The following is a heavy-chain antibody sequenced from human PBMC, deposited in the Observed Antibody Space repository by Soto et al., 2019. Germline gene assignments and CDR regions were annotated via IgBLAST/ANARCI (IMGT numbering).Heavy chain of an antibody. CDR3: ARGFTIFGVVTPSGYYYYGMDV. V-gene: IGHV3-21*01. J-gene: IGHJ6*02. CDR1: GFTFSSYS. Sequence: GESLKISCAASGFTFSSYSMNWVRQAPGKGLEWVSSISSSSSYIYYADSVKGRFTISRDNAKNSLYLQMNSLRAEDTAVYYCARGFTIFGVVTPSGYYYYGMDVWGQGTTVTVSS. D-gene: IGHD3-3*01. CDR2: ISSSSSYI.